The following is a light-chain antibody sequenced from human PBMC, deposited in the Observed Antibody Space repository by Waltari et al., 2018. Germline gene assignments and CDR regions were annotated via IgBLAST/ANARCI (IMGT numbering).Light chain of an antibody. CDR1: QSVSSN. CDR2: GAS. CDR3: QQYNNWPLT. Sequence: EIVMTQSPATLSVSPGERATLSCRASQSVSSNLAGYQQKPGQAPRLLIYGASTRATGIPARFSCSGSGTEFTLTISSLQSEDFAVYYCQQYNNWPLTFGGGTKVEIK. J-gene: IGKJ4*01. V-gene: IGKV3-15*01.